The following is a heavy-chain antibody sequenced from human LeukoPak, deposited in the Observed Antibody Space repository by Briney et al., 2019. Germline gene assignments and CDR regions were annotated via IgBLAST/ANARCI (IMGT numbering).Heavy chain of an antibody. V-gene: IGHV3-66*02. D-gene: IGHD1-26*01. CDR3: ARGFRSNPHDAFDI. Sequence: GGSLRLSCTASGFTVSSNYMTWVRQAPGKGLEWVSLLYSAGSTYYADSVTDRFTISRDNSQNTLYLQMNSLRPDDTAVYYCARGFRSNPHDAFDIWGQGTMVTVSS. CDR1: GFTVSSNY. CDR2: LYSAGST. J-gene: IGHJ3*02.